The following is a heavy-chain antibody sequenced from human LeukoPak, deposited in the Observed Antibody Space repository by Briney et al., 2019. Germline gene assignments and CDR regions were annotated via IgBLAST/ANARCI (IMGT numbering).Heavy chain of an antibody. CDR1: SGSVSSGSYY. CDR2: IYYSGST. Sequence: SETLSLTCTVSSGSVSSGSYYWSWIRQPPGKGLEWIGYIYYSGSTNYNPSLKSRVTISVDTSKNQFSLKLSSVTAADTAVYYCASKPRDIVVVPAAMMDYYYGMDVWGKGTTVTVSS. J-gene: IGHJ6*04. V-gene: IGHV4-61*01. CDR3: ASKPRDIVVVPAAMMDYYYGMDV. D-gene: IGHD2-2*01.